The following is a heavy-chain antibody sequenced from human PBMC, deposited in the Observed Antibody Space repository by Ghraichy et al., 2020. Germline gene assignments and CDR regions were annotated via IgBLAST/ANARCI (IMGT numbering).Heavy chain of an antibody. V-gene: IGHV1-2*02. CDR1: GYTFTGYY. Sequence: ASVKVSCKASGYTFTGYYMHWVRQAPGQGLAWMGWINPNSGGTNYAQKFQGRVTMTRDTSISTAYMELSRLRSDDTAVYYCATILKVSHNWFDPWGQGTLVTVSS. CDR3: ATILKVSHNWFDP. J-gene: IGHJ5*02. D-gene: IGHD3-3*02. CDR2: INPNSGGT.